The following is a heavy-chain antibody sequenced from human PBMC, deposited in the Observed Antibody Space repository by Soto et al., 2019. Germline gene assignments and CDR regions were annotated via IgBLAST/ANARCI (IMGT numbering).Heavy chain of an antibody. CDR1: GFTVSSNY. CDR3: ARVGGDYGYYYYYYYMDV. D-gene: IGHD4-17*01. V-gene: IGHV3-66*01. Sequence: GGSLRLSCAASGFTVSSNYMSWVRQAPGKGLEWVSVIYSGGSTYYADSVKGRLTISRDNSKNTLYLQMNSLRAEDTAVYYCARVGGDYGYYYYYYYMDVWGKGTTVTVSS. CDR2: IYSGGST. J-gene: IGHJ6*03.